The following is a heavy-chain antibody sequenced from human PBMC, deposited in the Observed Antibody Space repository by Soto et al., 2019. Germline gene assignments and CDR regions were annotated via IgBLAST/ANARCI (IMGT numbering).Heavy chain of an antibody. D-gene: IGHD6-19*01. CDR3: ARSVAVPGEHVDY. Sequence: QVQLQESGPGLVKPSATLSLTCSVSGGSISGSYWSWIRQSPGKGLEWLGYVYYTGSTNYSPSLRSRVSISVDTSKNEFSLRLSSVTAADTAVYLCARSVAVPGEHVDYWGQGTQVTVSS. J-gene: IGHJ4*02. CDR2: VYYTGST. CDR1: GGSISGSY. V-gene: IGHV4-59*01.